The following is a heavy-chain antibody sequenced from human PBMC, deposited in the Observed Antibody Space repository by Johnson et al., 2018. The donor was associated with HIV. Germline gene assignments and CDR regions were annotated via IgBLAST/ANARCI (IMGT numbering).Heavy chain of an antibody. CDR1: GFNFDDYA. V-gene: IGHV3-13*01. CDR2: IGTAGDT. CDR3: AREVPEVAFDI. Sequence: VQLVESGGGLVQPGRSLRLSCAASGFNFDDYAMHWVRQAPGKGLEWVSAIGTAGDTYYPGSVKGRFTISRENAKNSLYLQMNSLRAEDTAVYYCAREVPEVAFDIWGQGQWSPSLQ. J-gene: IGHJ3*02. D-gene: IGHD4/OR15-4a*01.